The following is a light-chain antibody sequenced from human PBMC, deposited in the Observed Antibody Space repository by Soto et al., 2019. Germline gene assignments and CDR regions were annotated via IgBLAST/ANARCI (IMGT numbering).Light chain of an antibody. CDR3: QSYDSSLSGVV. CDR1: SSNIGAGYD. J-gene: IGLJ2*01. CDR2: GNS. V-gene: IGLV1-40*01. Sequence: QSVLTQPPSVSGAPGQRVTISCTGSSSNIGAGYDVQWYQQLPGTAPKLLIYGNSNGPSGVPDRFSGTKSGTSASLAITGLQAEDEADYYCQSYDSSLSGVVFGGGTKLTVL.